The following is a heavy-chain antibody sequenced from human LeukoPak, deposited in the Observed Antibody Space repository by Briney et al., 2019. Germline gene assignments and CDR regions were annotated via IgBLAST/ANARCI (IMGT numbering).Heavy chain of an antibody. CDR3: ARDPTRALYSGSYWRELWYFDY. CDR1: KFTFSSYA. J-gene: IGHJ4*02. V-gene: IGHV3-30*04. CDR2: ISYDGSNK. Sequence: GGSLRLSCEASKFTFSSYAMHWVRQAPGKGLEWVAVISYDGSNKYYADSVKGRFTISRDNSKNTLYLQMNSLRAEDTAVYYCARDPTRALYSGSYWRELWYFDYWGQGTLVTVSS. D-gene: IGHD1-26*01.